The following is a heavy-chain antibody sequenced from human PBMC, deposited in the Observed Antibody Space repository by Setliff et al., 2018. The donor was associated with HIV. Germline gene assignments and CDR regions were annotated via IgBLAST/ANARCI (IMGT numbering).Heavy chain of an antibody. CDR2: ISDSGTT. Sequence: PSETLSLTCAVYGGSFSGYYWSWFRQSPGKGLEWIGEISDSGTTDYNPSLKSRVIISLDTSKKQFSLKLKSVTAADTAVYYCARGSTCIGGGCLTYYYYYYGLDVWGQGTTVTVSS. J-gene: IGHJ6*02. D-gene: IGHD2-8*02. CDR1: GGSFSGYY. V-gene: IGHV4-34*01. CDR3: ARGSTCIGGGCLTYYYYYYGLDV.